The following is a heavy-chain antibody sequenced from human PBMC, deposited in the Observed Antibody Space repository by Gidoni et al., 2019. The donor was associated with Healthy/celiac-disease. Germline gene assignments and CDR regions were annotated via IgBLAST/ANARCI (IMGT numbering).Heavy chain of an antibody. CDR1: GFTFSSYG. D-gene: IGHD3-10*01. V-gene: IGHV3-33*01. J-gene: IGHJ6*02. Sequence: QVQLVESGGGVVQPGRSLSLSCAASGFTFSSYGMHWVRQAPGKGLEWVAVIWYDGSNKYYADSVKGRFTISRDNSKNTLYLQMNSLRAEDTAVYYCARDGLYGSGRETHYYYYYGMDVWGQGTTVTVSS. CDR2: IWYDGSNK. CDR3: ARDGLYGSGRETHYYYYYGMDV.